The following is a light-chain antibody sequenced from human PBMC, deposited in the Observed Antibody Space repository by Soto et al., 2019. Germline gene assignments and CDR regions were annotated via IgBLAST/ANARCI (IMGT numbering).Light chain of an antibody. CDR1: QSVTSNY. CDR3: QHYVTSLTT. Sequence: EIVLTQSPGTLSLSPGERATLSCGASQSVTSNYLAWYQQKPGQAPRLLIFGASIRVKGIPDRFIGSGSGPDFTLTITSLEPEDFAVYYCQHYVTSLTTLGPGTKVDIK. J-gene: IGKJ1*01. V-gene: IGKV3-20*01. CDR2: GAS.